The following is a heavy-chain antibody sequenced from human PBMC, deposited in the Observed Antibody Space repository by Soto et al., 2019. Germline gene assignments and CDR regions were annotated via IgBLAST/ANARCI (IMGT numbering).Heavy chain of an antibody. D-gene: IGHD4-4*01. CDR3: AKGSLQWCYPSGPCYPLDL. Sequence: GGSLRLSCAATGFAFSNYAMTWVRQAPGKGLECISAITDSVDNSIYAGSVRGRFTMSRDNSKNIVYLQMNSLRVEDTARYFCAKGSLQWCYPSGPCYPLDLWGQGVRVTVSS. V-gene: IGHV3-23*01. CDR2: ITDSVDNS. J-gene: IGHJ5*02. CDR1: GFAFSNYA.